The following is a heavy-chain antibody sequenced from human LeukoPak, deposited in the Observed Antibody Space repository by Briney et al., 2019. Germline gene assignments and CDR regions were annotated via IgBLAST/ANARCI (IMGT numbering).Heavy chain of an antibody. CDR2: IYNGDGT. Sequence: GGSLRLSCAASGFPLSSHYMSCVRQAPGKGVEWGSVIYNGDGTYYPDSVKGRFTISRDNSKNTLYLQMNSLRAEDTAVYYCARHGSITMVRGKRRYYYMDVWGKGTTVTISS. J-gene: IGHJ6*03. CDR3: ARHGSITMVRGKRRYYYMDV. D-gene: IGHD3-10*01. V-gene: IGHV3-53*01. CDR1: GFPLSSHY.